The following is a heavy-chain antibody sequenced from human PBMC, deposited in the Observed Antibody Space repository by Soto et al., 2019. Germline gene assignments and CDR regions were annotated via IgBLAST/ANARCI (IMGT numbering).Heavy chain of an antibody. Sequence: GAEVKKPGDSVKVSCKTSGYIFSDYGINWVRQAPGQGLEWMGWISGYSGNANLAQKFQGRVTMTTDKSTRTAYMELRRLRSDDTAVYYCAKRTSGTTWGESDYWGQGTLVTVSS. V-gene: IGHV1-18*04. CDR3: AKRTSGTTWGESDY. CDR2: ISGYSGNA. CDR1: GYIFSDYG. D-gene: IGHD4-17*01. J-gene: IGHJ4*02.